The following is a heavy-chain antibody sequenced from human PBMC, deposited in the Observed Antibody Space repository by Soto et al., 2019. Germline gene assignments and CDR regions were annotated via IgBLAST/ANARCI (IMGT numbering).Heavy chain of an antibody. J-gene: IGHJ3*02. CDR3: KRVGDRSAYEFDI. V-gene: IGHV3-74*01. D-gene: IGHD2-21*01. CDR2: INAEGSSA. Sequence: GSLRLSCAASGFTFSNYWMHWVRQAPGKGLVWVSRINAEGSSASYADSVRGRFTTSRDNAKNTQYLQMNSLRAEDAAVYYCKRVGDRSAYEFDIWGRGTMVTVSS. CDR1: GFTFSNYW.